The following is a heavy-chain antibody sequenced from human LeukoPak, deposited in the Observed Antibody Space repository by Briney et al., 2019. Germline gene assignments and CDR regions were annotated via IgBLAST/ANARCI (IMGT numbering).Heavy chain of an antibody. CDR3: ARRGRLEPRAFDI. Sequence: SETLSLTCTVSAYSIGSGYYWGWIRQPPGKGLEWIGSIYYSGSTYYNPSLKSRVTISVDTSKNQFSLKLSSVTAADTAVYYCARRGRLEPRAFDIWGQGTMVTVSS. CDR2: IYYSGST. CDR1: AYSIGSGYY. J-gene: IGHJ3*02. D-gene: IGHD3-10*01. V-gene: IGHV4-38-2*02.